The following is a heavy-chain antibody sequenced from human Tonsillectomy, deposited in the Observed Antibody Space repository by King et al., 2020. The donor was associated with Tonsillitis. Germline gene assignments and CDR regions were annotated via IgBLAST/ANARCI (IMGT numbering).Heavy chain of an antibody. CDR1: CGSISRYY. CDR3: ACGWEGDCSSSSCYDRDWYFDL. V-gene: IGHV4-59*01. CDR2: IYYSWST. J-gene: IGHJ2*01. D-gene: IGHD2-2*01. Sequence: VQLQESGPGLVKPSETLSLTCTVSCGSISRYYWRWIRQPPGKGLEWVGYIYYSWSTNYNPSLKSRVTISVDTSKNQFSLKLSSVSAADAAVYYCACGWEGDCSSSSCYDRDWYFDLWGRGTLVTVSS.